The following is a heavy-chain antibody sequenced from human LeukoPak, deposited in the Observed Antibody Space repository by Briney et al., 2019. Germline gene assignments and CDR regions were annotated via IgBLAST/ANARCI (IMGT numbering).Heavy chain of an antibody. Sequence: SETLSLTCTVSGGSISNYYWSWIRQPPGKGLEWIGHIYYSGRTNYNPSLKSRVTISVDTSKNQFSLKLSSVTAADTAVYYCAREGRGVSVGMDVWGQGTTVTVSS. CDR2: IYYSGRT. CDR3: AREGRGVSVGMDV. J-gene: IGHJ6*02. CDR1: GGSISNYY. V-gene: IGHV4-59*01. D-gene: IGHD2-8*01.